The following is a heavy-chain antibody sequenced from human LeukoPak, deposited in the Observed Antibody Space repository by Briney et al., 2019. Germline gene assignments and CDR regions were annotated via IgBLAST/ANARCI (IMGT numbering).Heavy chain of an antibody. V-gene: IGHV1-2*02. CDR3: VLPPCSGGNCYFDY. CDR1: GYTFTGHY. CDR2: INPNSGDT. J-gene: IGHJ4*02. Sequence: ASVKVSCRASGYTFTGHYIHWVRQAPGQGLEWMGWINPNSGDTNYAQKFQDRVTMTRDTSISTAYMELSRLSSDDTAVYYCVLPPCSGGNCYFDYWGQGTLVTVSS. D-gene: IGHD2-15*01.